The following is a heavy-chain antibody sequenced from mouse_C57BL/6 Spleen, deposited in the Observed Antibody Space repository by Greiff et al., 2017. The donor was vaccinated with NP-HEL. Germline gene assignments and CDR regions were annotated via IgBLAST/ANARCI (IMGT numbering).Heavy chain of an antibody. CDR3: AREGRGFAY. V-gene: IGHV1-59*01. CDR2: IDPSDSYT. CDR1: GYTFTSYW. Sequence: VQLQQPGAELVRPGTSVKLSCKASGYTFTSYWMHWVKQRPGQGLEWIGVIDPSDSYTNYNQKFKGKATLTVDTSSSTAYMQLSRLTSEDSAVYYCAREGRGFAYWGQGTLVTVSA. J-gene: IGHJ3*01.